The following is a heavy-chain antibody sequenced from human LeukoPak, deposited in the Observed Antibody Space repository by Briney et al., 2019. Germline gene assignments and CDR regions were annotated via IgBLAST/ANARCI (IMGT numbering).Heavy chain of an antibody. J-gene: IGHJ4*02. D-gene: IGHD6-13*01. V-gene: IGHV3-21*01. CDR2: ISSTGLYM. CDR3: ATEKVYSSRRQVDY. CDR1: GFSFSTYS. Sequence: KPEGSLRLSCAASGFSFSTYSTNWVRQAPGKGLEWFSSISSTGLYMFYADSVKGRFTIARDNAGNSLYLQMNGLRAEDTAVYYCATEKVYSSRRQVDYWGQGTLVTVSS.